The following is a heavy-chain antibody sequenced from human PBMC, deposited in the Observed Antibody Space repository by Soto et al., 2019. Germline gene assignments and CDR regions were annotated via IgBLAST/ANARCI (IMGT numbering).Heavy chain of an antibody. CDR2: ITYDGYS. Sequence: QVQLQESGPGLVKPSETLSLTCTVSGGSIPNYYCSWFRQPPGKGLEWIGYITYDGYSAYNLSLKRRVTLAMDASKTQFSLMLESVTATDTAVYYCARHGFGPLHGLVDVWGPGTTVIVSS. J-gene: IGHJ6*02. V-gene: IGHV4-59*08. CDR1: GGSIPNYY. D-gene: IGHD3-10*01. CDR3: ARHGFGPLHGLVDV.